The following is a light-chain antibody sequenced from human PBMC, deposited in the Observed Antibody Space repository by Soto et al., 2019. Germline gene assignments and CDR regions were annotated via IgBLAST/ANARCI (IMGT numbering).Light chain of an antibody. Sequence: EIVLTQSPGTLYLSPGERATLSCRASQSVSSSYLAWYQQKPGQAPRVLIHGASSRATGIPDRFSGSGSGTDFTLPIRRLEPEDFAVYFCQQYGNPPPNAFGQGTKVEIK. CDR3: QQYGNPPPNA. J-gene: IGKJ2*01. V-gene: IGKV3-20*01. CDR2: GAS. CDR1: QSVSSSY.